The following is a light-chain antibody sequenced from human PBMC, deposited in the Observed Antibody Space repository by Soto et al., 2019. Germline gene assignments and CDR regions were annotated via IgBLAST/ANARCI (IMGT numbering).Light chain of an antibody. J-gene: IGKJ1*01. CDR2: GAS. CDR3: QQYGGPPTT. V-gene: IGKV3-20*01. Sequence: DIVLTQSPGTLSLSPGERATLSCRASQSVGSKYLAWYQQKPGQAPRLLIYGASSRATGIPDRFSGSGSGTDFTLTISRLEPEDFAVYFCQQYGGPPTTFGQGTKVEIK. CDR1: QSVGSKY.